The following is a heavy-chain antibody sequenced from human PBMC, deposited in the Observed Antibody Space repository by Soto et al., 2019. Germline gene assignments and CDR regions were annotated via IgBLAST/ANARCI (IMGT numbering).Heavy chain of an antibody. CDR2: VYQSGST. D-gene: IGHD2-15*01. Sequence: QLQLQESASGLVRPSQTLSLTCAVSGGSVNSGGFSWNWIRQPPGKGLEWIGYVYQSGSTYYNPSLRSRVSISLDRSKNQFSLTLNSVTAADTAVYYCARDWGYCSSSSCREPAFDVWGQGTVVTVSS. V-gene: IGHV4-30-2*01. CDR1: GGSVNSGGFS. J-gene: IGHJ3*01. CDR3: ARDWGYCSSSSCREPAFDV.